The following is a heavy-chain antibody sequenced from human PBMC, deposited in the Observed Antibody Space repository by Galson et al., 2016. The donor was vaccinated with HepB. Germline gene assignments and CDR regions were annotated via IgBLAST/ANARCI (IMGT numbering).Heavy chain of an antibody. J-gene: IGHJ4*02. Sequence: SVKVSCKAPAGSFSSYIFSWVRQAPGQGLEWMGEFITVLGTTNYAQIFQDRVTITADESTSTIYMDLTSLRSEDTAAYFCTRDRGQYYALWGQGTLVTVSS. D-gene: IGHD2-2*01. CDR2: FITVLGTT. V-gene: IGHV1-69*13. CDR1: AGSFSSYI. CDR3: TRDRGQYYAL.